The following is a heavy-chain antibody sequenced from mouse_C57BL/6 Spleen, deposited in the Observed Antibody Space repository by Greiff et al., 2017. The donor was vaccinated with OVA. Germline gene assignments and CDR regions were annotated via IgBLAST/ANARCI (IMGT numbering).Heavy chain of an antibody. CDR3: ARDMGRGFAY. CDR2: ISYSGST. D-gene: IGHD4-1*01. V-gene: IGHV3-1*01. J-gene: IGHJ3*01. CDR1: GYSITSGYD. Sequence: VQLQQSGPGMVKPSQSLSLTCTVTGYSITSGYDWHWIRHFPGNKLEWMGYISYSGSTNYNPSLKSRISITHDTSKNHFFLKLNSVTTEDTATYYCARDMGRGFAYWGQGTLVTVSA.